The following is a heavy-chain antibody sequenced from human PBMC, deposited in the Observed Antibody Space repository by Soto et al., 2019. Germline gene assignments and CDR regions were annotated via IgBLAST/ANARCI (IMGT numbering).Heavy chain of an antibody. Sequence: SETLSLTCTVSGGSISRSSYSWGWIRQPPGKGLEWIGTIYYSGSTYYNPSLKSRVTISVDTSKNQFSPKLSSVTAADTAVYYCATRQGGSYNWFDPWGQGTLVTVSS. CDR3: ATRQGGSYNWFDP. V-gene: IGHV4-39*01. D-gene: IGHD2-15*01. CDR1: GGSISRSSYS. CDR2: IYYSGST. J-gene: IGHJ5*02.